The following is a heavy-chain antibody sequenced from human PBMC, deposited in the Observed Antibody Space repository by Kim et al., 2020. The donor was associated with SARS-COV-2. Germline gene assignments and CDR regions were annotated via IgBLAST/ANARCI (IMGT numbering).Heavy chain of an antibody. CDR3: ARDRITGTTGGFDY. Sequence: NPSLKSRVTMSVETSKNQFSLKLYSVTAADTAVYYCARDRITGTTGGFDYWGQGTLVTVSS. V-gene: IGHV4-31*02. J-gene: IGHJ4*02. D-gene: IGHD1-20*01.